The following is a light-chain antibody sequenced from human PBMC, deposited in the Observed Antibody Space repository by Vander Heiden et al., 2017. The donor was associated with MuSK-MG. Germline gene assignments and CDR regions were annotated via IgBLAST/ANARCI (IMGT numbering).Light chain of an antibody. CDR1: QSLLHSNGYKY. CDR2: LAS. CDR3: MQALQTPSYT. Sequence: DIVMTQSPLSLPVTPGEPASISCRSSQSLLHSNGYKYLDWYVQKPGQSPQLLIYLASNRDSGVPDRFSGSGSGTDFTLKISRVEAEDAGIYYCMQALQTPSYTFGQGTKLQIK. V-gene: IGKV2-28*01. J-gene: IGKJ2*01.